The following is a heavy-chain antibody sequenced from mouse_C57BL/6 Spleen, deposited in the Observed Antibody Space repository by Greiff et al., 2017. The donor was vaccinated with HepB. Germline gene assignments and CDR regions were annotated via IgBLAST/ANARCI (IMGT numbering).Heavy chain of an antibody. CDR3: VSITTVVADAMDY. D-gene: IGHD1-1*01. Sequence: VQLQQSGAELARPGASVKLSCKASGYTFTSYGISWVKQRTGQGLEWIGEIYPRSGNTYYNEKFKGKATLTADKSSSKAYMELRSLTSDDSAVYFCVSITTVVADAMDYWGQGTSVTVSS. V-gene: IGHV1-81*01. CDR2: IYPRSGNT. CDR1: GYTFTSYG. J-gene: IGHJ4*01.